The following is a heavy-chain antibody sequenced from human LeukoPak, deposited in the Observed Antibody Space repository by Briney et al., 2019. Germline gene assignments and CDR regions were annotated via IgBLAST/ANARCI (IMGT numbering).Heavy chain of an antibody. CDR1: GYTFTSYY. V-gene: IGHV1-46*01. D-gene: IGHD3-9*01. CDR2: INPSGGST. J-gene: IGHJ4*02. CDR3: ARNHDILTGYGPFDY. Sequence: ASVKVSCKASGYTFTSYYMHWVRQAPGQGLEWMGIINPSGGSTNYAQKFQGRVTMTRDMSTSTVYMELSSRRSEDTAVYYCARNHDILTGYGPFDYWGQGTLVTVSS.